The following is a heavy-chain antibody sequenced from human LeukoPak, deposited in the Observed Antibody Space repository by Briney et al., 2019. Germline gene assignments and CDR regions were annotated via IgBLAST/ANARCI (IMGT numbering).Heavy chain of an antibody. CDR1: GFIFSSNW. CDR3: ARVLRYFDWLTDYFDY. D-gene: IGHD3-9*01. Sequence: PGGSLRLSCAVSGFIFSSNWMSWVRQAPGKGLEWVANIKQDGSERYYVDSVKGRFTISRDNAMNSLYLQMNSLRAEDTAAYYCARVLRYFDWLTDYFDYWGQGTLVTVSS. J-gene: IGHJ4*02. V-gene: IGHV3-7*01. CDR2: IKQDGSER.